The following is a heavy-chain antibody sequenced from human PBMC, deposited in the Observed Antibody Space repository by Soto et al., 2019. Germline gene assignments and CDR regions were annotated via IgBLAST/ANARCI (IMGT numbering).Heavy chain of an antibody. V-gene: IGHV3-64*01. CDR1: GFTFSSYA. J-gene: IGHJ5*02. Sequence: GGSLRLSCAASGFTFSSYAMHWVRQAPGKGLEYVSAISSNGGSTYYANSVKGRFTISRDNSKNTLYLQMGSLRAEDMAVYYCARQAGGNSPNWFAPWGQGTLVTVSS. CDR2: ISSNGGST. CDR3: ARQAGGNSPNWFAP. D-gene: IGHD2-21*02.